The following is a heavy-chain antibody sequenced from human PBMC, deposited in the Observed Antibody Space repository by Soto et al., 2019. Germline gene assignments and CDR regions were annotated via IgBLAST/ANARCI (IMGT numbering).Heavy chain of an antibody. CDR3: ARARGIVVVPAAPLDY. Sequence: GGSLRLSCAASGFTFSSYAMHWVRQAPGKGLEWVAVISYDGSNKYYADSVKGRFTISRDNSKNTLYLQMNSLRAEDTAVYYCARARGIVVVPAAPLDYWGQGTLVTAPQ. CDR1: GFTFSSYA. J-gene: IGHJ4*02. D-gene: IGHD2-2*01. CDR2: ISYDGSNK. V-gene: IGHV3-30-3*01.